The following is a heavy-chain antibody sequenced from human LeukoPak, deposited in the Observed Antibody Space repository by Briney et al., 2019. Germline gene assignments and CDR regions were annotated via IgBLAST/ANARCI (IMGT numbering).Heavy chain of an antibody. V-gene: IGHV5-51*01. CDR1: GYSFISYW. Sequence: GESLKISRKGSGYSFISYWLGWVRQMPGKGLEWMGMIYPGDSDTRYSPSFQGQVTISADKSISTAYLQWSSLKASDTAMYYCARQGRGYSGYDQAFDIWGQGTMVTVSS. CDR2: IYPGDSDT. D-gene: IGHD5-12*01. J-gene: IGHJ3*02. CDR3: ARQGRGYSGYDQAFDI.